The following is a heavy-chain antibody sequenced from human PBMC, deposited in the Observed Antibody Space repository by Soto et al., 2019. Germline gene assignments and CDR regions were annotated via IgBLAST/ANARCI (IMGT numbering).Heavy chain of an antibody. CDR1: GYTFTSYG. D-gene: IGHD6-19*01. Sequence: ASVKVSCKASGYTFTSYGISWVRQAPGQGLEWMGWISAYNGNTNYAQKLQGRVTMTTDTSTSTAYMELRSLRSDDTAVYCCARNPRYSSGLYYFDYWGQGTLVTVSS. J-gene: IGHJ4*02. CDR3: ARNPRYSSGLYYFDY. CDR2: ISAYNGNT. V-gene: IGHV1-18*01.